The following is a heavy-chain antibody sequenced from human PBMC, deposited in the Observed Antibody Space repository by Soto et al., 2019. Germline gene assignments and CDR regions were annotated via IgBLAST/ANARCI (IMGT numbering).Heavy chain of an antibody. CDR1: GLTFNSYA. J-gene: IGHJ4*01. Sequence: GGSLRLSCAASGLTFNSYAMNWVRQAPGKGLAWVSAIGTDGNTYYANSVKGRFTISRDNSRTTLYLQMNSLRVEDTALYYCVRKYPGTRPFDYWGQGTLVTVSS. CDR2: IGTDGNT. D-gene: IGHD2-2*01. CDR3: VRKYPGTRPFDY. V-gene: IGHV3-23*01.